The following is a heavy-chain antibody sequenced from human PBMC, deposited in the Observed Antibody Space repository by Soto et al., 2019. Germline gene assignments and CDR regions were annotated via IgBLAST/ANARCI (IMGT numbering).Heavy chain of an antibody. CDR1: VYTFTSYA. Sequence: ASVKVSCKASVYTFTSYAMHWVRQAPGQRLEWMGWINAGNGNTKYSQKFQGRVTITRDTSASTAYMELSSLRSEDTAVYYCARDRVTIFGVVIIRTQYYFDYWGQGTLVTVSS. D-gene: IGHD3-3*01. J-gene: IGHJ4*02. CDR2: INAGNGNT. V-gene: IGHV1-3*01. CDR3: ARDRVTIFGVVIIRTQYYFDY.